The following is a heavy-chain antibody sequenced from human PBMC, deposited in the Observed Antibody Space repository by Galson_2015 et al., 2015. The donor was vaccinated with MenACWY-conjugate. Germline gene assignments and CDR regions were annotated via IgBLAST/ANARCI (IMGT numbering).Heavy chain of an antibody. Sequence: EWVGRIKSKTDGGTADYAAPVKGRFTISRDDSKNTLYLQMNSLRAEDTAVYYCAKVLRQLGNYYYYGMDVWGQGTTVTVSS. V-gene: IGHV3-15*01. J-gene: IGHJ6*02. CDR3: AKVLRQLGNYYYYGMDV. D-gene: IGHD6-6*01. CDR2: IKSKTDGGTA.